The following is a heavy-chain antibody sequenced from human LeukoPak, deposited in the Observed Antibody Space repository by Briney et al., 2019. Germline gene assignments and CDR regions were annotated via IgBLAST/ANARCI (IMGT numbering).Heavy chain of an antibody. D-gene: IGHD5-12*01. CDR1: GFTFSSYA. V-gene: IGHV3-30*04. CDR2: ISYDGSNK. J-gene: IGHJ1*01. CDR3: AKCLLSGYDTFIPYFQH. Sequence: PGRSLRLSCAASGFTFSSYAMHWVRQAPGKGLEWVAVISYDGSNKYYADSVKGRFTISRDNSKNTLYLQMNSLRAEDTAVYYCAKCLLSGYDTFIPYFQHWGQGTLVTVSS.